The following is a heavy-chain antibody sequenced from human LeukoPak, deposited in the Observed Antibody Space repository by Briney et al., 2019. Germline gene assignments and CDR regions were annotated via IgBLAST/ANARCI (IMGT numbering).Heavy chain of an antibody. D-gene: IGHD2-2*01. CDR1: GFTFSSYW. Sequence: GGSLRLSCAASGFTFSSYWMHWVRQAPGKGLVWVSRINSDGSSTSYADSVKGRLTISRDNAKNTLYLQMNSLRAEDTAVYYCARDQYCSSTSCYLYYYYYYGMDVWGQGTTVTVSS. CDR2: INSDGSST. V-gene: IGHV3-74*01. J-gene: IGHJ6*02. CDR3: ARDQYCSSTSCYLYYYYYYGMDV.